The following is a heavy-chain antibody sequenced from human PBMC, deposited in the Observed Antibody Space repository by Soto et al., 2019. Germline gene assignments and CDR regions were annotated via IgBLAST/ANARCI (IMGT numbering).Heavy chain of an antibody. V-gene: IGHV1-18*01. CDR1: GYTFTSYG. D-gene: IGHD3-22*01. CDR3: ARDTRDSSGYYYVNAEYFQH. J-gene: IGHJ1*01. CDR2: ISAYNGNT. Sequence: QVQLVQSGAEVKKPGASVKVSCKASGYTFTSYGISWVRQAPGQGLEWMGWISAYNGNTNYAQKLQGRVTMTTDTSTSTAYMELRSLRSDDTAVYCCARDTRDSSGYYYVNAEYFQHWGQGTLVTVSS.